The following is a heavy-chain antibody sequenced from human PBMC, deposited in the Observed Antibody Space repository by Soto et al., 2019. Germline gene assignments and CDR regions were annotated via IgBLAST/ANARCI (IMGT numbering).Heavy chain of an antibody. CDR3: AKDGGAPYCGGDCYSAFDI. CDR1: GFTFSSYA. D-gene: IGHD2-21*02. Sequence: GGSLRLSCAASGFTFSSYAMSWVRQAPGKGLEWVSAISGSGGSTYYADSVKGRFTISRDNSKNTLYLQMNSLRAEDTAVYDCAKDGGAPYCGGDCYSAFDIWGQGTMVTVSS. J-gene: IGHJ3*02. V-gene: IGHV3-23*01. CDR2: ISGSGGST.